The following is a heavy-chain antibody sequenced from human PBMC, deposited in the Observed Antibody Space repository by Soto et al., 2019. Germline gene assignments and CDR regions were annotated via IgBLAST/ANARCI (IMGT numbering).Heavy chain of an antibody. CDR3: ARGMTFFGQSITGGGSGLDV. D-gene: IGHD3-3*01. Sequence: QVQLVESGGGVVQPGRSLRLSCAATGISFSSYSMNWVRQTPGKGLEWVAVISFDGGNKFYGDSVKGRFTVSRDISKNTLFLQRNSLRAEDTAVYYCARGMTFFGQSITGGGSGLDVWGQGTRVTV. CDR2: ISFDGGNK. CDR1: GISFSSYS. V-gene: IGHV3-30*03. J-gene: IGHJ6*02.